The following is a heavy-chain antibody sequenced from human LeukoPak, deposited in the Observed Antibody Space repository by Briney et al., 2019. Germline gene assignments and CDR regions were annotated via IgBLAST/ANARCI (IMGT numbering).Heavy chain of an antibody. D-gene: IGHD3-10*01. CDR3: ARDSTYYYDSGSSGPHYFDY. Sequence: GRSLRLSCAASGFTFSSYTMHWVRQAPGKGLEWVAVISYDGGNTYYADSVKGRFTISRDNSKNTLYLQLNSLRAEATAVYYCARDSTYYYDSGSSGPHYFDYWGQGTLVTVSS. J-gene: IGHJ4*02. CDR1: GFTFSSYT. CDR2: ISYDGGNT. V-gene: IGHV3-30*01.